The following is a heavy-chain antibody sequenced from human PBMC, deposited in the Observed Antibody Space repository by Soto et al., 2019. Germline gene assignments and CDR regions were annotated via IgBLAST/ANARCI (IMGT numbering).Heavy chain of an antibody. V-gene: IGHV1-69*02. CDR1: GGTFNRYT. CDR2: IIPMFGIA. CDR3: ARGGGPFMNSVTNPFDY. J-gene: IGHJ4*02. Sequence: SVKVSCKGSGGTFNRYTITWVRQAPGQGLEWMGRIIPMFGIASYAQNFQGRVTITADKSTSTAYMELSSLRIEDTAVYYCARGGGPFMNSVTNPFDYWGQGTLVTVSS. D-gene: IGHD4-17*01.